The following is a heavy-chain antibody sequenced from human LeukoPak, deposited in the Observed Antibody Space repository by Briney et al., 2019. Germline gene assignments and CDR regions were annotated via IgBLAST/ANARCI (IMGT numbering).Heavy chain of an antibody. V-gene: IGHV1-2*02. Sequence: ASVKGSCKASGYTFSDFYLHWVRQAPGQGLEWMGRFNPISGGTDYAQKFQGRVIMTRDTSTSTAYMEMSGLRSDDTAVYYCARDISGVGNYWGQGTLVTVSS. D-gene: IGHD3-3*02. CDR3: ARDISGVGNY. CDR1: GYTFSDFY. CDR2: FNPISGGT. J-gene: IGHJ4*02.